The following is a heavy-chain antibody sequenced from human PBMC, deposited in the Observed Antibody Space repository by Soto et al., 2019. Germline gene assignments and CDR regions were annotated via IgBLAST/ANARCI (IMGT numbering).Heavy chain of an antibody. CDR1: GFNFNSYT. V-gene: IGHV3-21*01. CDR2: ISSSGYI. D-gene: IGHD2-15*01. J-gene: IGHJ6*02. Sequence: PEGSLRLCCAASGFNFNSYTINWVRQAPGKRLEWLSSISSSGYIFSTDSVRGRFTISRDNAKNSVYLQINSLRAEDTAVYFCARDCSGGSCYPGMDVWGQGTTVTVSS. CDR3: ARDCSGGSCYPGMDV.